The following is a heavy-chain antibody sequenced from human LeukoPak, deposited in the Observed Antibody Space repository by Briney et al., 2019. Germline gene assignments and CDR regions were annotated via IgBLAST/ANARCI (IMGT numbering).Heavy chain of an antibody. CDR3: ARYPRWLRDNDAFDI. CDR1: GFTFSSYS. V-gene: IGHV3-21*01. CDR2: ISSSSSYI. D-gene: IGHD5-12*01. J-gene: IGHJ3*02. Sequence: GGSLRLSCAASGFTFSSYSMNWVRQAPGKGLEWVSSISSSSSYIYYADSVKGRFTISRDNAKNSLYLQMNSLRAEDTAVYYCARYPRWLRDNDAFDIWGQGTMVTVSS.